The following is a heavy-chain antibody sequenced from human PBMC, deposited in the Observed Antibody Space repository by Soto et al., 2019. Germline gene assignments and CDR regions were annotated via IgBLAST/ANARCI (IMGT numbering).Heavy chain of an antibody. CDR2: IRHNGDT. Sequence: QVQLRQWGAGLLKPSETLSLTCVVSGGSFADYKWTWIRQSPEKGLEWIGEIRHNGDTDSKPSLRSRLTMSLDTSKNQFSLHLSSVTSADTAVYFCAGGPDYGDDDAWGQGTLVTVSS. D-gene: IGHD4-17*01. J-gene: IGHJ5*02. CDR3: AGGPDYGDDDA. V-gene: IGHV4-34*01. CDR1: GGSFADYK.